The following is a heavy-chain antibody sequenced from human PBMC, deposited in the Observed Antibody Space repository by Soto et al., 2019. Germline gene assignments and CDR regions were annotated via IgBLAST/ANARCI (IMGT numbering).Heavy chain of an antibody. V-gene: IGHV1-3*01. D-gene: IGHD3-9*01. CDR1: GYTFTSYA. Sequence: QVQLVQSGAEVKKPGASVKVSCKASGYTFTSYAMHWVRQAPGQRLEWMGWINAGNGNTKYSQKFQGRVNITRDTAASTAYMELSSLRSDDTAVYYCARDGDFDWLLSPFDYWGQGTLVTVSS. CDR3: ARDGDFDWLLSPFDY. CDR2: INAGNGNT. J-gene: IGHJ4*02.